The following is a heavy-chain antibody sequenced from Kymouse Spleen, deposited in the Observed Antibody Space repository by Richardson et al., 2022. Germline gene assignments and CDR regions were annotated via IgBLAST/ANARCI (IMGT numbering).Heavy chain of an antibody. CDR1: GFTFSSYG. J-gene: IGHJ6*02. Sequence: QVQLVESGGGVVQPGRSLRLSCAASGFTFSSYGMHWVRQAPGKGLEWVAVIWYDGSNKYYADSVKGRFTISRDNSKNTLYLQMNSLRAEDTAVYYCARDSITMVRGVISYGMDVWGQGTTVTVSS. V-gene: IGHV3-33*01. CDR2: IWYDGSNK. D-gene: IGHD3-10*01. CDR3: ARDSITMVRGVISYGMDV.